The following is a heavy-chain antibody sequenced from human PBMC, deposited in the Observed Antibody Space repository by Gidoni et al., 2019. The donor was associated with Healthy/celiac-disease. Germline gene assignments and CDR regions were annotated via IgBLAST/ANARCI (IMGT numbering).Heavy chain of an antibody. CDR1: GGSISSGDYY. D-gene: IGHD3-22*01. CDR2: IYYSGST. J-gene: IGHJ6*02. V-gene: IGHV4-30-4*01. CDR3: ARVRDSSGYYHYYGMDV. Sequence: QVQLQESGPGLVKPSQTLSLTCTVYGGSISSGDYYWSWIRQPPGKGLEWIGYIYYSGSTYYHPSLKSRVTISVDTSKNQFSLKLSSVTAADTAVYYCARVRDSSGYYHYYGMDVWGQGTTVTVSS.